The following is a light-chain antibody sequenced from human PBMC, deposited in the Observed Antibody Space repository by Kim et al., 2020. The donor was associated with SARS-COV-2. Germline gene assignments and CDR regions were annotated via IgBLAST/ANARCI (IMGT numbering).Light chain of an antibody. V-gene: IGKV1-5*03. CDR3: QQFKSYSWT. CDR2: KAS. J-gene: IGKJ1*01. Sequence: DIQMTQSPSTLSASVGDRVTITCRASQTIGNWLAWYQQKPGKAPNLLIYKASSLQTGAPSRFSGSGSGTEFTLTISSLQPDDFATYYCQQFKSYSWTFGQGTKVDIK. CDR1: QTIGNW.